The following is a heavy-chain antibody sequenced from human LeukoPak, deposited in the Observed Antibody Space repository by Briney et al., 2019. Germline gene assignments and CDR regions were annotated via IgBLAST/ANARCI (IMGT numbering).Heavy chain of an antibody. CDR1: GGSISSIIYY. D-gene: IGHD2-2*01. Sequence: ETLSLTCTVSGGSISSIIYYWGWVRQAPGKGLEWVSSISSSSSYIYYADSVKGRFTISRDNAKNSLYLQMNSLRAEDTAVYYCARVPAWIVVVPAASGMDVWGQGTTVTVSS. V-gene: IGHV3-21*01. J-gene: IGHJ6*02. CDR3: ARVPAWIVVVPAASGMDV. CDR2: ISSSSSYI.